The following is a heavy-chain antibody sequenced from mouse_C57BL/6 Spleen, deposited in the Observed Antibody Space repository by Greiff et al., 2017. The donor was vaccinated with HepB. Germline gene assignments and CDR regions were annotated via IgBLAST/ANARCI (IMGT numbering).Heavy chain of an antibody. CDR1: GFTFSDAW. D-gene: IGHD2-3*01. CDR3: TGGDGYLYYFDY. J-gene: IGHJ2*01. V-gene: IGHV6-6*01. CDR2: IRNKANNHAT. Sequence: EVQLQESGGGLVQPGGSMKLSCAASGFTFSDAWMDWVRQSPEKGLEWVAEIRNKANNHATYYAESVKGRFTISRDDSKSSVYLQMNSLRAEDTGIYYCTGGDGYLYYFDYWGQGTTLTVSS.